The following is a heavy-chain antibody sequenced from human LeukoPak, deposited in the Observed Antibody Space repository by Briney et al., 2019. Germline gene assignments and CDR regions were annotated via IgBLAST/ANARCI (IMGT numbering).Heavy chain of an antibody. CDR3: AREGLYGGNRGGFDY. V-gene: IGHV3-20*04. CDR2: INWNGGST. J-gene: IGHJ4*02. D-gene: IGHD4-23*01. CDR1: GFTFDDYG. Sequence: GGSLRLSCAASGFTFDDYGMSWVRQAPGKGLEWVSGINWNGGSTGYADSVKGRSTISRDNAKNSLYLQMNSLRAEDTALYYCAREGLYGGNRGGFDYWGQGTLVTVSS.